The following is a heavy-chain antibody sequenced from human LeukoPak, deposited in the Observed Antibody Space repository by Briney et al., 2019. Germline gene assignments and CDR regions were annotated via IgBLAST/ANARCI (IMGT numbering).Heavy chain of an antibody. V-gene: IGHV4-39*07. D-gene: IGHD2-2*02. CDR2: FYYSGRT. Sequence: SETLSLTCTVSGGSTSSSGYYWGWIRQPPGKRLEWIGSFYYSGRTYYNPSLKSRVAISVDTSKNQFSLKLNSVTAADTAVYYCARYSPVPASIDYYFDYWGQGTLVTVSS. CDR3: ARYSPVPASIDYYFDY. J-gene: IGHJ4*02. CDR1: GGSTSSSGYY.